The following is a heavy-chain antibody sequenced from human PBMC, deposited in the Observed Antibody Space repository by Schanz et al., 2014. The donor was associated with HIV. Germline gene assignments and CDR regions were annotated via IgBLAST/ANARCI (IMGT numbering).Heavy chain of an antibody. CDR3: AKDGSWEAFDVFDI. J-gene: IGHJ3*02. V-gene: IGHV3-23*01. CDR2: IGSGGGRR. CDR1: GFIFSSYG. Sequence: EVQLLESGGGLVQPGGSLRLSCGASGFIFSSYGMSWVRQAPRKGLEWVSLIGSGGGRRYYADSVKGRFTISRDNSMNTLFLQTNSLRAEDTAVYYCAKDGSWEAFDVFDIWGQGTMVTVSS. D-gene: IGHD1-26*01.